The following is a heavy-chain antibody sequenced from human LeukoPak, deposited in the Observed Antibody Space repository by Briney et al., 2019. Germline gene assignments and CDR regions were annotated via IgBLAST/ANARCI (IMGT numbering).Heavy chain of an antibody. CDR1: GYTFTSYY. D-gene: IGHD5-12*01. CDR3: ARSGDIQKAFDI. V-gene: IGHV1-46*01. CDR2: INPSGGST. J-gene: IGHJ3*02. Sequence: ASVKVSCKASGYTFTSYYIHWVRQAPGQGLEWMGLINPSGGSTNYAQKFQGRVTMTRDTSTSTVYMELSSLRSEDTAVYYCARSGDIQKAFDIWGQGTMVTVSS.